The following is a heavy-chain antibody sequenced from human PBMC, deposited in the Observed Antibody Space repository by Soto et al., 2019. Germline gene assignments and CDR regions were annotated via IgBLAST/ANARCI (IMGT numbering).Heavy chain of an antibody. J-gene: IGHJ4*02. V-gene: IGHV3-11*01. CDR3: ARARDYDFWSGYYVSY. D-gene: IGHD3-3*01. Sequence: GGSLRLSCAASGFTFSDYYMSWIRQAPGKGLEWVSYISSSGSTIYYADSVKGRFTISRDNAKNSLYLQMNSLRAEDTAVYYCARARDYDFWSGYYVSYWGQGTLVTVSS. CDR1: GFTFSDYY. CDR2: ISSSGSTI.